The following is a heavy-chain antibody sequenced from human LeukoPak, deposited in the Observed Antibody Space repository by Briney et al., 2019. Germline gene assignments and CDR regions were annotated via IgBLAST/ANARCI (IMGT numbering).Heavy chain of an antibody. CDR1: GYTLTELS. J-gene: IGHJ4*02. CDR2: FDPKDGET. D-gene: IGHD2-2*01. CDR3: ARGPYCSSTSCYFFFYFDY. V-gene: IGHV1-24*01. Sequence: GASVKVSCKVSGYTLTELSMHWVRQAPGKGLEWMGGFDPKDGETIYAQKFQGRVTMTTDTSTSTAYMELRSLRSDDTAVYYCARGPYCSSTSCYFFFYFDYWGQGTLVTVSS.